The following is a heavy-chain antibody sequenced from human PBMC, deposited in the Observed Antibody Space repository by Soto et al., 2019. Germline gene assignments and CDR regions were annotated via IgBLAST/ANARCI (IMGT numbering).Heavy chain of an antibody. CDR1: GGSVSSGTYY. J-gene: IGHJ2*01. Sequence: QVQLQESGPGQVKTSETLFLTCTVSGGSVSSGTYYWSWIRQPAGKGLEWMGYIYRGSPNYNPSLESRATIAVDTARTQFSLMLSSVTAADTAVYSCSRDQGLGAGYFALWGRGTLVTVSS. CDR3: SRDQGLGAGYFAL. V-gene: IGHV4-61*01. D-gene: IGHD7-27*01. CDR2: IYRGSP.